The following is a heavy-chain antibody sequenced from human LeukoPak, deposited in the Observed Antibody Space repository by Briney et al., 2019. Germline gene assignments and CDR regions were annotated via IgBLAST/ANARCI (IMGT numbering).Heavy chain of an antibody. V-gene: IGHV4-59*01. CDR2: IYYSGTT. CDR3: ARRRYQLLSGYYYYGMDV. CDR1: GGSISSYY. J-gene: IGHJ6*02. D-gene: IGHD2-2*01. Sequence: SETLPLTCTVSGGSISSYYWSWIRQPPGKGLEWIGYIYYSGTTNYNPSLKSRVTISVDTSKNQFSLKLSSVTAADTAVYYCARRRYQLLSGYYYYGMDVWGQGTTVTVSS.